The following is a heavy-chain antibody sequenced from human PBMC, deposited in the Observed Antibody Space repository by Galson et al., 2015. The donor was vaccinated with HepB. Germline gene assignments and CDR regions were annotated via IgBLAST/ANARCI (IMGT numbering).Heavy chain of an antibody. Sequence: SLRLSCAASGFTFSSYWMSWVRQAPGKGLERVSNIGGDGSEKNYVDSVKGRFTISRDNAKNSLYLQMNSLRAEDTAVYYCARLIGYYESSGYGHWGQGTLVTVSS. CDR2: IGGDGSEK. D-gene: IGHD3-22*01. CDR3: ARLIGYYESSGYGH. CDR1: GFTFSSYW. J-gene: IGHJ4*02. V-gene: IGHV3-7*03.